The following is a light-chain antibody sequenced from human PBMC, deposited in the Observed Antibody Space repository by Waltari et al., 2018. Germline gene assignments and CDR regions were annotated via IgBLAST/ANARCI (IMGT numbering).Light chain of an antibody. Sequence: DIKMTQSPPTLAASVGDRVTITCRASQSISIWLAWYQQQPGKAPNSLMYKRSILDSGVPSRFSGSESGTEFTLTISGLQAEDFGTYYCQQYSAFPLSFGGGTNIEIK. CDR1: QSISIW. J-gene: IGKJ4*01. V-gene: IGKV1-5*03. CDR2: KRS. CDR3: QQYSAFPLS.